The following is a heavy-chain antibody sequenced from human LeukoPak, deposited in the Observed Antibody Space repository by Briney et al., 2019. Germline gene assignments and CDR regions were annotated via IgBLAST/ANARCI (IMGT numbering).Heavy chain of an antibody. CDR3: ATEAFDI. J-gene: IGHJ3*02. CDR1: GFTFSSYG. V-gene: IGHV3-74*01. CDR2: IKSDGSST. Sequence: GRSLRLSCAASGFTFSSYGMHWVRQAPGKGLVWVSRIKSDGSSTTYADSVKGRFTISRDNAKNTLYLQMNSLRAEDTAVYYCATEAFDIWGQGTMVTVSS.